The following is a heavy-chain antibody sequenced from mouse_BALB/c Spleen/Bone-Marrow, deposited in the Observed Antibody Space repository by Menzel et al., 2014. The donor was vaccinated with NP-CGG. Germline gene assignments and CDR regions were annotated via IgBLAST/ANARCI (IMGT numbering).Heavy chain of an antibody. CDR3: APYYYGRWFAN. Sequence: EVKLQESGAELVKPGASVKLSCTASGFNIKDTYMRWVKQRPEQGLEWIGRIDPANGNIKYDPKFQGKATITADTSSNTAYLQLSSLTSEDTAVYYCAPYYYGRWFANWGQGTLVPVSA. V-gene: IGHV14-3*02. J-gene: IGHJ3*01. D-gene: IGHD1-1*01. CDR2: IDPANGNI. CDR1: GFNIKDTY.